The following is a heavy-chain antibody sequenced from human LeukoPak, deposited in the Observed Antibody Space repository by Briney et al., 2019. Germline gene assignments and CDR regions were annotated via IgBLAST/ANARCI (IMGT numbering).Heavy chain of an antibody. CDR1: GFTFSSYG. CDR2: ISYDGSNK. Sequence: GGSLRLSCAASGFTFSSYGMHWVRQAPGKGLEWVAVISYDGSNKYYADSVKGRFTISRDNSKNTLYLQMNSLRAEDTAVYYCARVAAGYSVNYFDYWGQGTLVTVSS. D-gene: IGHD4-23*01. V-gene: IGHV3-30*03. CDR3: ARVAAGYSVNYFDY. J-gene: IGHJ4*02.